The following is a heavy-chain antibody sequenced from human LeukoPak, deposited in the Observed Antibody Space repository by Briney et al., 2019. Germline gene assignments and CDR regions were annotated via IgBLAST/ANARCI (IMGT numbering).Heavy chain of an antibody. V-gene: IGHV3-48*01. CDR3: ARDWDSNSFDY. Sequence: GGSLRLSCAASGFTFSSYEMNWVRQAPGKGMEWVSYISSSSSTIYYADSVKGRFTISRDNAKNSLYLQMNSLRAEDTAVYYCARDWDSNSFDYWGQGTLVTVSS. D-gene: IGHD4-11*01. J-gene: IGHJ4*02. CDR1: GFTFSSYE. CDR2: ISSSSSTI.